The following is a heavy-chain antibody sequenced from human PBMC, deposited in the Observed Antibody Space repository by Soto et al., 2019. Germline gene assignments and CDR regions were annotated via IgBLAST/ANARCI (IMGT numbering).Heavy chain of an antibody. V-gene: IGHV1-69*01. CDR3: AMGYYYDSSVYNLQHKFDY. CDR1: GYTFTGHY. CDR2: IIPVLGPA. J-gene: IGHJ4*02. D-gene: IGHD3-22*01. Sequence: QVQLVQSGAQVKPPGASVKVSCKASGYTFTGHYMHWVRQVSGQGLEWMGGIIPVLGPASYAQKFQGRVTITADESTSTAYMELNSLTSEDTAVFYCAMGYYYDSSVYNLQHKFDYWGQGTLVTVSS.